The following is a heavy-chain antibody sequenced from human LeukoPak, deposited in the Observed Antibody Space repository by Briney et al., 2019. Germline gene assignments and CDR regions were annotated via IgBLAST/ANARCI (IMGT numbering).Heavy chain of an antibody. CDR2: ISAYNGNT. Sequence: ASVKVSCKASGYTFTSYGISWVRQAPGQGLEWMGWISAYNGNTNYAQKLQGRVTMTRDTSTSTVYMELSSLRSEDTAVYYCASRGWGYSSSSYFDYWGQGTLVTVSS. J-gene: IGHJ4*02. CDR1: GYTFTSYG. CDR3: ASRGWGYSSSSYFDY. D-gene: IGHD6-13*01. V-gene: IGHV1-18*01.